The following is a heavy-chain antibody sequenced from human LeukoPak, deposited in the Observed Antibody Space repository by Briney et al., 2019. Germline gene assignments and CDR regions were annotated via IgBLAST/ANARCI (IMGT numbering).Heavy chain of an antibody. CDR2: IYPGDSET. J-gene: IGHJ4*02. CDR1: GYSFTSYW. CDR3: ARKVGSTGYFDY. Sequence: GESLKISCRGSGYSFTSYWIGYWRQMPGKGLEGMGIIYPGDSETRYSPSFQRQVTISADKSINTAYLQWSSLKASDTAMYYCARKVGSTGYFDYWGQGALVTVSS. V-gene: IGHV5-51*01. D-gene: IGHD1-26*01.